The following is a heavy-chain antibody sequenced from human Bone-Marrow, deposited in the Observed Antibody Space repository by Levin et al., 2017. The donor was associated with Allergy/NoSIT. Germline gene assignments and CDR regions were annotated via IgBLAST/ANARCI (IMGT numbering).Heavy chain of an antibody. CDR2: IYPGDSDT. D-gene: IGHD3-22*01. V-gene: IGHV5-51*01. J-gene: IGHJ4*02. CDR3: ARRGYYDSSGYYYPFDY. CDR1: GYSFTSYW. Sequence: PGGSLRLSCKGSGYSFTSYWIGWVRQMPGKGLEWMGIIYPGDSDTRYSPSFQGQVTISADKSISTAYLQWSSLKASDTAMYYCARRGYYDSSGYYYPFDYWGQGTLVTVSS.